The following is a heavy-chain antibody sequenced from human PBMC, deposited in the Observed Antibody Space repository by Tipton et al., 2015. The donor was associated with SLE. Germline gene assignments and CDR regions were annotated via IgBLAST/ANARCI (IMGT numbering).Heavy chain of an antibody. V-gene: IGHV3-23*03. Sequence: SLRLSCAASGFTFTSYAMTWVRQAPGKGLEWVSGIYSGGSTYYADSVKGQFTISRDNFNNTLYLQMNNLKAEDTALYYCATCIAVAGSGNYWGQGPLVTVSS. D-gene: IGHD6-19*01. J-gene: IGHJ4*02. CDR2: IYSGGST. CDR1: GFTFTSYA. CDR3: ATCIAVAGSGNY.